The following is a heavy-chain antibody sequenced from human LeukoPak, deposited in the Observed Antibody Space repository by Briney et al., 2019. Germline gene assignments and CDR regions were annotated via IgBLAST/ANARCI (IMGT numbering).Heavy chain of an antibody. J-gene: IGHJ4*02. D-gene: IGHD3-10*01. CDR2: INSDGSST. Sequence: PGGSPRLSCAASGFTFSSYWMHWVRQAPGKGLVWVSRINSDGSSTSYADSVKGRFTISRDNAKNTLYLQMNSLRAEDTAVYYCARAPTLYGSGPVLDYWGQGTLVTVSS. V-gene: IGHV3-74*01. CDR3: ARAPTLYGSGPVLDY. CDR1: GFTFSSYW.